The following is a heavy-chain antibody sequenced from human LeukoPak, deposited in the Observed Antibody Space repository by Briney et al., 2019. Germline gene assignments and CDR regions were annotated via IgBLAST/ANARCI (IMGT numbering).Heavy chain of an antibody. CDR3: ARASSRTTVTTGY. J-gene: IGHJ4*02. V-gene: IGHV3-7*01. D-gene: IGHD4-17*01. Sequence: GGSLRLSCAASGFTLSSYWMSWVRQAPGKGLEWVANIKQDGSEKYYVDSVKGRFTISRDNAKNSLYLQMNSLRAEDTAVYYCARASSRTTVTTGYWGQGTLVTVSS. CDR1: GFTLSSYW. CDR2: IKQDGSEK.